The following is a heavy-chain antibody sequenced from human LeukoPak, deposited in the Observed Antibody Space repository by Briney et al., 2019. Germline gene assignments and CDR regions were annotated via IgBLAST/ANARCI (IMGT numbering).Heavy chain of an antibody. J-gene: IGHJ6*03. CDR3: ARAVIAAAGTGYYYYYMDV. V-gene: IGHV3-20*04. D-gene: IGHD6-13*01. CDR1: GFTFDDYG. Sequence: TGGSLRLSCAASGFTFDDYGMSWVRQAPGKGLEWVSGINWNGGSTGYADSVKGRFTISRDNAKNSLYLQMNSLRAEDTALYYCARAVIAAAGTGYYYYYMDVWGKGTTVTVSS. CDR2: INWNGGST.